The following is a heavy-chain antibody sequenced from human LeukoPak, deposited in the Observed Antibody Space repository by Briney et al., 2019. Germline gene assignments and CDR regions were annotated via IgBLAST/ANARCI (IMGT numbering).Heavy chain of an antibody. D-gene: IGHD3-22*01. Sequence: LRLSCTVSGGSTSRGGYYWSWIRQHPGKGLEWVGYIYYSGSTYYNPSLKGRVTISVEASKNQFSLKLSSVTAADTAVYYCAMDSSGFGYCDYWGQGTVVSVSS. V-gene: IGHV4-31*03. J-gene: IGHJ4*02. CDR3: AMDSSGFGYCDY. CDR2: IYYSGST. CDR1: GGSTSRGGYY.